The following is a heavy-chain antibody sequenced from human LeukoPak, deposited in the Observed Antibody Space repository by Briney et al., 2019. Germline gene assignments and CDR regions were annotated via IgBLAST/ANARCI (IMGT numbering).Heavy chain of an antibody. V-gene: IGHV4-59*01. CDR2: IYYSGST. Sequence: SETLSLTCTVSGGSISSYYWSWIRQPPGKGLEWIGYIYYSGSTNYNPSLKSRVTISVDTSKNQFSLKLSSVTAADTAVYYCARESDSSGNKFDPWGQGTLVTVSS. CDR1: GGSISSYY. CDR3: ARESDSSGNKFDP. J-gene: IGHJ5*02. D-gene: IGHD3-22*01.